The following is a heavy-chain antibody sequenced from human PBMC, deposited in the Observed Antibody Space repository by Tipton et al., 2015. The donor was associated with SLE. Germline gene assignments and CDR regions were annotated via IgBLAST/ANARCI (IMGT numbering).Heavy chain of an antibody. CDR1: GFTFDDYT. D-gene: IGHD1-26*01. Sequence: SLRLSCAASGFTFDDYTMHWVRQAPGKGLEWVSSISSSSSYIYYADSVKGRFTISRDNAKNSLYLQMNSLRAEDTAVYYCARVEYSGSYYDAFDIWGQGTMVTVSS. V-gene: IGHV3-21*01. CDR3: ARVEYSGSYYDAFDI. CDR2: ISSSSSYI. J-gene: IGHJ3*02.